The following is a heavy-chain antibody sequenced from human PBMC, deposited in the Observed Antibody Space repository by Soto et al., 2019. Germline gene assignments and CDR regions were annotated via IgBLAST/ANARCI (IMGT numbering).Heavy chain of an antibody. CDR2: IYYTGTT. V-gene: IGHV4-59*08. CDR1: GGSISPCY. Sequence: SETLSLTCTVSGGSISPCYWSWIRQPPGKGLEWIGYIYYTGTTRYNPSLKSRVTTSVDTSKNQFSLKLSSVTAADTAVYYCARLGGYYQALDTWGQGTLVTVSS. J-gene: IGHJ5*02. D-gene: IGHD3-22*01. CDR3: ARLGGYYQALDT.